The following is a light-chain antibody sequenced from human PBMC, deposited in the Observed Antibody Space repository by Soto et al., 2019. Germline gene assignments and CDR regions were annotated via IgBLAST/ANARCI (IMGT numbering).Light chain of an antibody. CDR2: DAS. V-gene: IGKV3-11*01. CDR3: QQRINWPTCT. J-gene: IGKJ3*01. Sequence: EIVLTQSPATLSLSPGERATLSCRASQSVSRNLGWYQQKPGQAPRLLIYDASNRATGIPARFSGSGSGTDFTLTISSLEPEDFAVYYCQQRINWPTCTFGPRTKVDIK. CDR1: QSVSRN.